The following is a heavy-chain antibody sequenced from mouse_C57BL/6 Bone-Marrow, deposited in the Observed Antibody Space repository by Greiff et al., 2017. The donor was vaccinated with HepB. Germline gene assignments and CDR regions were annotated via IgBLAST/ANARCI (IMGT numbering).Heavy chain of an antibody. Sequence: QVQLKESGAELVKPGASVKISCKASGYAFSSYWMNWVKQRPGKGLEWIGKIYPGDGDTNYNGKFKGKATLTADKSSSTTYMQLSGLSSEDSAVYFCARRRLLFDYWGQGTTLTVSS. J-gene: IGHJ2*01. D-gene: IGHD1-1*01. CDR2: IYPGDGDT. V-gene: IGHV1-80*01. CDR1: GYAFSSYW. CDR3: ARRRLLFDY.